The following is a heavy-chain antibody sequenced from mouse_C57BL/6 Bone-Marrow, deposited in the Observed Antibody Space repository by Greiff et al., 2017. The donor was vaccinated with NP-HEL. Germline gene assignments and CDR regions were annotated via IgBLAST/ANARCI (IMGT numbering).Heavy chain of an antibody. Sequence: VQLQQSGPGILQPSQTLSLTCSFSGFSLSTFGMGVGWIRQPSGKGLEWLAHIWWDDDKYYNPALKSRLTISKDTSKNQVFLKIANVDTADTATYYCARMDYYGSSRAWFAYWGQGTLVTVSA. CDR1: GFSLSTFGMG. CDR3: ARMDYYGSSRAWFAY. J-gene: IGHJ3*01. V-gene: IGHV8-8*01. CDR2: IWWDDDK. D-gene: IGHD1-1*01.